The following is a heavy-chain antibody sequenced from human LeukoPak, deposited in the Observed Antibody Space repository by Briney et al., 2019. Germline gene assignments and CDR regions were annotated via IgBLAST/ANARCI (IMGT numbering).Heavy chain of an antibody. CDR2: ISALNGNT. Sequence: GASVKVSCEASGYIFTSYGFAWVQQAPGQGLEWMGWISALNGNTNYAQKFQGRVTMTTDTSTSTAYMELRSLTSDDTAMYYCARDPEGVTPLDYWGQGTLVTVSS. D-gene: IGHD3-10*01. CDR3: ARDPEGVTPLDY. J-gene: IGHJ4*02. V-gene: IGHV1-18*01. CDR1: GYIFTSYG.